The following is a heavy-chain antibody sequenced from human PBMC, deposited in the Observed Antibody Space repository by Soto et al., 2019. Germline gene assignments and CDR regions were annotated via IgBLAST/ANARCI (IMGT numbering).Heavy chain of an antibody. D-gene: IGHD3-9*01. CDR3: ARGNNYDILTGYYHNFDY. Sequence: SETLSLTCAVYGGSFSGYYWSWIRQPPGKGLEWIGEINHSGSTNYHPSLKSRVTISVDTSKNQFSLKLSSVTAADTAVFYCARGNNYDILTGYYHNFDYWGQGTLVTVSS. CDR2: INHSGST. V-gene: IGHV4-34*01. J-gene: IGHJ4*02. CDR1: GGSFSGYY.